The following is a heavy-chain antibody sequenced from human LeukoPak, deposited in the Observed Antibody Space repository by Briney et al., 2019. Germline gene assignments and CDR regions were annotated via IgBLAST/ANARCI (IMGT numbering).Heavy chain of an antibody. CDR2: IYYSGST. J-gene: IGHJ5*02. CDR3: ARLGYSCGYDWFDP. Sequence: PSETLSLTCTVSGGSISSYYWSWIRQPPGKGLEWIGYIYYSGSTNYNPSLKSRVTISVDTSKNQFSLKLSSVTAADTAVYYCARLGYSCGYDWFDPWGQGTLVTVSS. CDR1: GGSISSYY. D-gene: IGHD5-18*01. V-gene: IGHV4-59*08.